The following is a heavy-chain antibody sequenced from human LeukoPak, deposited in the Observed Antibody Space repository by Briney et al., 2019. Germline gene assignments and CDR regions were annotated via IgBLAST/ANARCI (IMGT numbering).Heavy chain of an antibody. CDR2: MNPNSGNT. Sequence: ASVKVSCKASGYTFSSYDINWVRQATGQGLEWMGWMNPNSGNTGYAQKFQGRVTMTRNTSISTAYMELSSLRSDDTAVYYCASPSGYDRPQYYYYYYMDVWGKGTTVTVSS. CDR1: GYTFSSYD. V-gene: IGHV1-8*01. J-gene: IGHJ6*03. CDR3: ASPSGYDRPQYYYYYYMDV. D-gene: IGHD5-12*01.